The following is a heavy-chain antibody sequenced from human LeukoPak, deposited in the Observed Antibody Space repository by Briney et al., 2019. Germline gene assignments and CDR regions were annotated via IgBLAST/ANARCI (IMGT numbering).Heavy chain of an antibody. V-gene: IGHV3-11*01. D-gene: IGHD3-3*01. Sequence: GGSLRLSCATSGFIFSDYYTSWIRQAPGRGLEWISYISSSGNTIYYAESVKGRFTISRDNAKKSLYLQMNSLGADDTAVYYCSRDTKFLDYWGQGILVTVSS. CDR3: SRDTKFLDY. J-gene: IGHJ4*02. CDR1: GFIFSDYY. CDR2: ISSSGNTI.